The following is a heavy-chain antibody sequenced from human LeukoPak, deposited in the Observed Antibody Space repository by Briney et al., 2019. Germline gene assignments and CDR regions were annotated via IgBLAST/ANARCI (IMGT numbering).Heavy chain of an antibody. V-gene: IGHV3-64D*06. Sequence: QTGGSLRLSCSASGFTFSSYAMHWVRQAPGKGLEYVSAISSNGGSTYYADSVKGRFTISRDNSKNTLYLQVSSLRAEDTAVYYCVKDAPRTSFDPWGQGTLVTVSS. J-gene: IGHJ5*02. D-gene: IGHD3-10*01. CDR3: VKDAPRTSFDP. CDR2: ISSNGGST. CDR1: GFTFSSYA.